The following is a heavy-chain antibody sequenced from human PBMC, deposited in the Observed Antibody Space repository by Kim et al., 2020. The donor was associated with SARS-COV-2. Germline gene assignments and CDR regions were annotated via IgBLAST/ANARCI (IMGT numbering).Heavy chain of an antibody. CDR3: ARAGPQDWYFEL. CDR2: FYYSASS. CDR1: GGSISRSSYY. V-gene: IGHV4-39*01. Sequence: SETLSLTCTVSGGSISRSSYYWAWLRQPPGKGLEWFGRFYYSASSYSNPPLQSRVTLSVDTSKNQFSLNLRSVTAADTAVYYCARAGPQDWYFELWGRGALCTVSS. J-gene: IGHJ2*01. D-gene: IGHD2-15*01.